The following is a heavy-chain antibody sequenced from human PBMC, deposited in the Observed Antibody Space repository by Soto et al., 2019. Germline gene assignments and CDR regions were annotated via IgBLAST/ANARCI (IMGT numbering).Heavy chain of an antibody. V-gene: IGHV1-69*01. CDR3: VRYCTNTKCRGGYYLDL. Sequence: QVLLVQSGAEMKQPGSSVSVSCKASGDSFTNYAFTWVRQAPGQGPEWLGGIILALGTPHYSQRFQGRLTITADESSSTVYMELGSLRLDETAVYYCVRYCTNTKCRGGYYLDLWGQGPLLTVSS. J-gene: IGHJ5*02. CDR2: IILALGTP. CDR1: GDSFTNYA. D-gene: IGHD2-8*01.